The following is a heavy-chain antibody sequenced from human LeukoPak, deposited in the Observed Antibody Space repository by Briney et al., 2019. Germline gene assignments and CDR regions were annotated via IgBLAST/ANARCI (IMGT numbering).Heavy chain of an antibody. CDR3: AADLSNPRMGASYLDS. CDR2: IIVGSGAT. J-gene: IGHJ4*02. V-gene: IGHV1-58*01. CDR1: GFASTNFA. D-gene: IGHD3-16*01. Sequence: SVKVSCKASGFASTNFAVQWVRQARGQRLEWIGWIIVGSGATKCAQDFQERVTITRDLSTSTLYMELRSLTSEDTAVYYCAADLSNPRMGASYLDSWGQGTLVTVSS.